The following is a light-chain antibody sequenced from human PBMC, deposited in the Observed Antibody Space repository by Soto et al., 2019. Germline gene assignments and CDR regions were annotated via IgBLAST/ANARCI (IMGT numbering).Light chain of an antibody. V-gene: IGLV2-14*01. CDR3: SSYTSSSAYV. Sequence: ALTQPASVSGSPGQSITISCTGTSSDVGGYNYVSWYQQHPGKAPKLMIYDVSNRPSGVSNRFSGSKSGNTASLTISGLQAEDEADYYCSSYTSSSAYVFGTGTKLTVL. J-gene: IGLJ1*01. CDR2: DVS. CDR1: SSDVGGYNY.